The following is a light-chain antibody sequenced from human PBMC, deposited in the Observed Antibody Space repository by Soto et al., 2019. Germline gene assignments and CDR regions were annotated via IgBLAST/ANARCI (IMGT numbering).Light chain of an antibody. CDR1: QGISSY. CDR3: QQLNSYLIT. CDR2: AAS. V-gene: IGKV1-9*01. Sequence: IQLTQSPSSLSSSVGDRVTITCRASQGISSYLAWYQQKPGKAPKLLIYAASTLQGGVPSRFSGSGSGTDFTLTINSLQPEDLATYYCQQLNSYLITFGQGRRLEIK. J-gene: IGKJ5*01.